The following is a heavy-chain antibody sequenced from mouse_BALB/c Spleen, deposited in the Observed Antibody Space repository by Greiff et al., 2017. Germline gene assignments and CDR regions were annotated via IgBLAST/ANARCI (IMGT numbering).Heavy chain of an antibody. CDR1: GFNIKDTY. V-gene: IGHV14-3*02. CDR2: IDPANGNT. Sequence: VQLQQSGAELVKPGASVKLSCTASGFNIKDTYMHWVKQRPEQGLEWIGRIDPANGNTKYDPKFQGKATITADTSSNTAYLQLSSLTSEDTAVYYCARGLGPAWFAYWGQGTLVTVSA. D-gene: IGHD4-1*01. CDR3: ARGLGPAWFAY. J-gene: IGHJ3*01.